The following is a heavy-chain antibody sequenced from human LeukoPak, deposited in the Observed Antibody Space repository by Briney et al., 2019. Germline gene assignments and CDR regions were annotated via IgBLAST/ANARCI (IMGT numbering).Heavy chain of an antibody. D-gene: IGHD3-3*01. CDR2: INHSGST. CDR1: GGSFSGYY. CDR3: ARGSDFWSRQFDY. Sequence: PSKTLSLTCAVYGGSFSGYYWSWIRQPPGKGLEWIGEINHSGSTNYNPSLKSRVTISVDTSKNQFSLKLSSVTAADTAVYYCARGSDFWSRQFDYWGQGTLVTVSS. V-gene: IGHV4-34*01. J-gene: IGHJ4*02.